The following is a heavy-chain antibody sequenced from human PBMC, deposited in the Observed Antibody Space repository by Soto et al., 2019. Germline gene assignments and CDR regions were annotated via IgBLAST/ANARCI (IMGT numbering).Heavy chain of an antibody. CDR1: GYTFTTYY. CDR3: ARDPVPSDAGPVRYPADI. Sequence: QVRLVQSGADMEKPGASVTVSCRASGYTFTTYYLHWVRQAPGQGLEWMGIINPNGGSTTYSQHFQGRLTLTRDTSATTVYMELTGLTFADTAVYFCARDPVPSDAGPVRYPADIWGQGTLVTISS. CDR2: INPNGGST. D-gene: IGHD2-2*02. V-gene: IGHV1-46*01. J-gene: IGHJ3*02.